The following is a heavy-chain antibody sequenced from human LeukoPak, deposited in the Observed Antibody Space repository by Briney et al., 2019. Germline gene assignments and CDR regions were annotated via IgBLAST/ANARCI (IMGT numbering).Heavy chain of an antibody. D-gene: IGHD3-16*01. CDR3: ARAYYDRNWFDP. Sequence: SETLSLTCTVSGGLISSYYWSWIRQPPGKGLEWIGYIYYSGSTNYNPSLKSRVTISVDTSKNQFSLKLSSVTAADTAVYYCARAYYDRNWFDPWGQGTLVTVSS. J-gene: IGHJ5*02. CDR1: GGLISSYY. V-gene: IGHV4-59*01. CDR2: IYYSGST.